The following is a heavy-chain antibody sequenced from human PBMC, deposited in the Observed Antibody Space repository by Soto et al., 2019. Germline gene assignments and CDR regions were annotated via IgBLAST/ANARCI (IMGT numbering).Heavy chain of an antibody. V-gene: IGHV1-18*01. CDR3: ESPSYDILTGYSGDDAFDI. J-gene: IGHJ3*02. Sequence: SVKASCKASGYTFTSYGISWVRQAPGQGLEWMGWISAYNGNTNYAQKLQGRVTMTTDTSTSTAYMELRSLRSDDTAVYYCESPSYDILTGYSGDDAFDIWGHGKMVTVS. D-gene: IGHD3-9*01. CDR1: GYTFTSYG. CDR2: ISAYNGNT.